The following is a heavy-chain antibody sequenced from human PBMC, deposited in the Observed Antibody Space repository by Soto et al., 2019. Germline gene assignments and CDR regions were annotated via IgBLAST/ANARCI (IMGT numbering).Heavy chain of an antibody. D-gene: IGHD3-22*01. Sequence: TVSGGSISSYYWSWIRQPPGKGLEWIGYIYYSGSTNYNPSLKSRVTISVDTSKNQFSLKLSSVTAADTAVYYCARQMYYYDSSGYSPFDYWGQGTLVTVSS. CDR2: IYYSGST. J-gene: IGHJ4*02. V-gene: IGHV4-59*01. CDR3: ARQMYYYDSSGYSPFDY. CDR1: GGSISSYY.